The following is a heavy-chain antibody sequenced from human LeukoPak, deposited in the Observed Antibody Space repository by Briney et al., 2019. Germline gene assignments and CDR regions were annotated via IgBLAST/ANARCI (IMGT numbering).Heavy chain of an antibody. Sequence: PSETLSLTCTVSGGSISSGDYYWSWIRQPPGKGLEWIGYIYYSGSTYYNPSLKSRVTISVDTSKNQFSLKLSSVTAADTAVYYCARDQAPPGAFDIWGQGTMVTVSS. V-gene: IGHV4-30-4*02. CDR2: IYYSGST. CDR3: ARDQAPPGAFDI. CDR1: GGSISSGDYY. J-gene: IGHJ3*02.